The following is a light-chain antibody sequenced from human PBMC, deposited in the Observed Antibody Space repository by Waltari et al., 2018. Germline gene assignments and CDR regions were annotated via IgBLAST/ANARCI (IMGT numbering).Light chain of an antibody. V-gene: IGLV3-19*01. CDR3: SSRNGVNNHML. CDR1: SLRTAH. J-gene: IGLJ2*01. Sequence: SSELTQVPAVSVALGQTVTITCQGDSLRTAHANWYQLKPGPVPLLGMFGKEKRPSGIPDRISGYSSGTTSSVTITGAQAEDEADYYCSSRNGVNNHMLFAGGTKLTVL. CDR2: GKE.